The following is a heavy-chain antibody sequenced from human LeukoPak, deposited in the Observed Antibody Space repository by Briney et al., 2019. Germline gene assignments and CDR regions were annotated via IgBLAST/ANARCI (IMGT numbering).Heavy chain of an antibody. J-gene: IGHJ2*01. CDR1: GFTFNSYW. V-gene: IGHV3-7*01. CDR2: INQQGSEN. CDR3: ARVGFRSDSSCHAAGWYFDL. D-gene: IGHD2-15*01. Sequence: GGSLRLSCAASGFTFNSYWMSWVRQAPGKGLEWVANINQQGSENYYLDSVKGRFTISRDNAENSLYLQMSSLRGEDTAVYSCARVGFRSDSSCHAAGWYFDLWGRGTLVTVSS.